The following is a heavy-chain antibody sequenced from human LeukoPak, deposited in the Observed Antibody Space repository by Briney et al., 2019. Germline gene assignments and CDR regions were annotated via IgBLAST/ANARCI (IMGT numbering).Heavy chain of an antibody. D-gene: IGHD2-2*02. Sequence: PGGSLRLSCAASGFTFSSYAMSWVRQAPGKGLEWVSAISGSGGSTYYADSVKGWFTISRDNSKNTLYLQMNSLRAEDTAVYYCAKDVVVAPAAIDYWGQGTLVTVSS. CDR3: AKDVVVAPAAIDY. CDR2: ISGSGGST. J-gene: IGHJ4*02. CDR1: GFTFSSYA. V-gene: IGHV3-23*01.